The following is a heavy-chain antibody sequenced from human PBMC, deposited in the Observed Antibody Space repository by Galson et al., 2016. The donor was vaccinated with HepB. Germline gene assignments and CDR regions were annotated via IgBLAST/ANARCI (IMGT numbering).Heavy chain of an antibody. D-gene: IGHD2-2*01. CDR1: GFTFNNYW. CDR2: IKGGGSDK. CDR3: SRALWDTVVVPSAPGPNWFDP. Sequence: SLRLSCAASGFTFNNYWMSWVRQAPGKGLEWVATIKGGGSDKYSEDSVKGRFTISNDNDHTSVYQPMNSLRAEDTGLYYCSRALWDTVVVPSAPGPNWFDPWGQGTLVSVSS. J-gene: IGHJ5*02. V-gene: IGHV3-7*03.